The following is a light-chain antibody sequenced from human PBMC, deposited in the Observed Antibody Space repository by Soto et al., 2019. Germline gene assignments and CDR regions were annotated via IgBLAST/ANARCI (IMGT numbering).Light chain of an antibody. CDR2: DTS. J-gene: IGKJ4*01. V-gene: IGKV3-15*01. Sequence: EVVMTQSPATLSVSPGEGVTLSCSASQGIGDTLAWYQHKPGQTARLLIYDTSTRANGVPDRLRGSRSGPEFTLTFSSLQSQDFAIYYCQPYNTWPLTFGGGTKVESK. CDR1: QGIGDT. CDR3: QPYNTWPLT.